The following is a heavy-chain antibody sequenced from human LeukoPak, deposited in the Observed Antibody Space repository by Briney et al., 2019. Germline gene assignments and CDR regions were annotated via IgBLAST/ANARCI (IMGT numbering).Heavy chain of an antibody. J-gene: IGHJ6*03. Sequence: GGSLRLSCAASGFTFSSYWMSWVRQAPGKGLEWVANIKQDGSEKYYVDSVKGRFTISRDNAKNSLYLQMNSLRAEDTAVYYCARDSYSSGWSYYYYYMDVWGKGTTVTVSS. CDR3: ARDSYSSGWSYYYYYMDV. CDR1: GFTFSSYW. CDR2: IKQDGSEK. D-gene: IGHD6-19*01. V-gene: IGHV3-7*01.